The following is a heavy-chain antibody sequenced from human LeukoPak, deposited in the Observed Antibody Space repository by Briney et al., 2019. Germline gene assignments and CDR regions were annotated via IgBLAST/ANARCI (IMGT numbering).Heavy chain of an antibody. D-gene: IGHD2-2*01. J-gene: IGHJ4*02. Sequence: PGGSLRLSCAASGFTFSSYAMSWVRQALGKGLEWVSAISASGGRTYYADFVEGRFTISRDNSKNTLYLQMNSLRAEDTAVYYCAKDPVIPAATYLDYWGQGTLVTVSS. CDR1: GFTFSSYA. CDR3: AKDPVIPAATYLDY. V-gene: IGHV3-23*01. CDR2: ISASGGRT.